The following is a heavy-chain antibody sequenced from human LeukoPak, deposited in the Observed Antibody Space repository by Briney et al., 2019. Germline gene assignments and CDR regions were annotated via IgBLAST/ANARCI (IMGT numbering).Heavy chain of an antibody. CDR3: AKGDYYGSGSYYLTNYFDY. CDR2: ISWDGGST. D-gene: IGHD3-10*01. V-gene: IGHV3-43D*03. J-gene: IGHJ4*02. CDR1: GFTFDDYA. Sequence: GGSLRLSCAASGFTFDDYAMHWVRQAPGKGLEWVSLISWDGGSTYYADSVKGRFTISRDNSKNSLYLQMNSLRAEDTALYYCAKGDYYGSGSYYLTNYFDYWGQGTLVTVSS.